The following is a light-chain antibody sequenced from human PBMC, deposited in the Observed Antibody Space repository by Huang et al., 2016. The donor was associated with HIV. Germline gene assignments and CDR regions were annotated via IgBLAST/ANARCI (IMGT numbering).Light chain of an antibody. Sequence: DIQMTQSPSTLSASVGDRITITCRASQTVTGWLAWYQQKPGKAPKVLIYQASNLERGVPSRFIGSGSGTEFTLTITDLQPDDFATYYCQQYNTYPWTFGQGTKVDIQ. CDR1: QTVTGW. V-gene: IGKV1-5*03. CDR2: QAS. J-gene: IGKJ1*01. CDR3: QQYNTYPWT.